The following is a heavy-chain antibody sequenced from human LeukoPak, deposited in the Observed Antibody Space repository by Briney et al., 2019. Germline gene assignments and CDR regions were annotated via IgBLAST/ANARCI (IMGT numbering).Heavy chain of an antibody. CDR2: IRSKAYGGTT. V-gene: IGHV3-49*04. CDR3: TRGYSYGYY. D-gene: IGHD5-18*01. CDR1: GFTFGDYA. J-gene: IGHJ4*02. Sequence: GGSLRLSCTASGFTFGDYAMSWVRQAPGKGLEWVGFIRSKAYGGTTECAASVKGRSTISRDDSKSIAYLQMNSLKTEDTAVYCCTRGYSYGYYWGQGTLVTVSS.